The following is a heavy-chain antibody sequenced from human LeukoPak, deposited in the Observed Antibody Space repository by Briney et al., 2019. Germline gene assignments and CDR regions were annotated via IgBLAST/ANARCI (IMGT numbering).Heavy chain of an antibody. V-gene: IGHV3-23*01. Sequence: GGSLRLSCVASGFTFRIHAMSWVRQAPGEGLEWVSTIGGVAVSTDYADSVKGRFTFSRDDSKNTVYLQMNSLRAEDTAVYYCAKGASMIVVVITLGYWGQGTLVTVSS. CDR3: AKGASMIVVVITLGY. CDR2: IGGVAVST. J-gene: IGHJ4*02. D-gene: IGHD3-22*01. CDR1: GFTFRIHA.